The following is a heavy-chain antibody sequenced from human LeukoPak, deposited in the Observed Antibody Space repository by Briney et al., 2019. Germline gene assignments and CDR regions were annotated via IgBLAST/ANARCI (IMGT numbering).Heavy chain of an antibody. Sequence: GASVKVSCKASGYTFTSYDINWVRQATGQGLEWMGWMNPNSGNTGYAQKFQGRVTMTRNTSISTAYMELSSLRSEDTAVYYCATDKKWLRTDAFDIWGQGTMVTVSS. CDR3: ATDKKWLRTDAFDI. D-gene: IGHD5-12*01. CDR1: GYTFTSYD. CDR2: MNPNSGNT. V-gene: IGHV1-8*01. J-gene: IGHJ3*02.